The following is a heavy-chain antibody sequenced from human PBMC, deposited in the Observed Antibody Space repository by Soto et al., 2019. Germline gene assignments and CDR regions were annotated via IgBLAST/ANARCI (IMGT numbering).Heavy chain of an antibody. V-gene: IGHV3-74*01. CDR2: IDSDGSSK. D-gene: IGHD6-25*01. Sequence: EVQLVESGGGLVQPGGSLRLSCAASGFTFRNYWMHWVRQVPGKGLVWVSRIDSDGSSKNYADSVKGRFTISRDNAKNTVCLRMNSLRTEDTGVYYCEITVAAAGKLLYFYVLDAWGQGTKVTVSS. CDR3: EITVAAAGKLLYFYVLDA. CDR1: GFTFRNYW. J-gene: IGHJ6*01.